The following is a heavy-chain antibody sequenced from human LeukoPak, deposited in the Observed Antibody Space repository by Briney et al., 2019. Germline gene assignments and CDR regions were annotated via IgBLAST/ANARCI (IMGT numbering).Heavy chain of an antibody. D-gene: IGHD3-9*01. V-gene: IGHV3-21*01. J-gene: IGHJ4*02. CDR2: ISSSSSYI. CDR3: ARDRYYDILTGYSHELDC. Sequence: GGSLRLSCAASGFTFSSYSMNWVRQAPGKGLEWVSSISSSSSYIYYADSVKGRFTISRDNAKNSLYLQMNSLRAEDTAVYYCARDRYYDILTGYSHELDCWGQGTLVTVSS. CDR1: GFTFSSYS.